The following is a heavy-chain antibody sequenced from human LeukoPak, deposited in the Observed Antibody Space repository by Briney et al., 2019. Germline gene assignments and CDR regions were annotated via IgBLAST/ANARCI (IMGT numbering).Heavy chain of an antibody. CDR2: IKQDGSDK. Sequence: GGSLRLSCAASGFTFSNYYMSWVRQALGKGLEWVASIKQDGSDKYYVDSVKGRFTISRDNAKNSLYLEMNSLRAEDTAVYYCAREMGPSVYYFDYWGQGTLVTVSS. J-gene: IGHJ4*02. D-gene: IGHD1-26*01. CDR3: AREMGPSVYYFDY. V-gene: IGHV3-7*01. CDR1: GFTFSNYY.